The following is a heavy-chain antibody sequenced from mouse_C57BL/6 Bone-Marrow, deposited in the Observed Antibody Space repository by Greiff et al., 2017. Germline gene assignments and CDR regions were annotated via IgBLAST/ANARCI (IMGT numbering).Heavy chain of an antibody. J-gene: IGHJ3*01. CDR1: GYSITSGYY. Sequence: EVKLQESGPGLVKPSQSLSLTCSVTGYSITSGYYWNWIRQFPGNKLEWMGYISYDGSNNYNPSLKNRISITRDTSKNQFFLKLNSVTTEDTATYYCASLLSAWFAYWGQGTLVTVSA. CDR3: ASLLSAWFAY. V-gene: IGHV3-6*01. D-gene: IGHD2-10*01. CDR2: ISYDGSN.